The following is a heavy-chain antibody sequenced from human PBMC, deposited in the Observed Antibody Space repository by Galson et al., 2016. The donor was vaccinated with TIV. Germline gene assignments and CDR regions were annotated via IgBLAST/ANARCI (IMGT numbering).Heavy chain of an antibody. CDR3: VIEVFWRFES. CDR1: RYSFTSHY. Sequence: SLRLSCAATTFRYSFTSHYMGWVRQAPGQGLEWVAKIVPDGSEAYYVDSVRGRFTISRDNGKNSVSLQMNSLRGDDTAVYYCVIEVFWRFESWGQGTLVTVSS. V-gene: IGHV3-7*01. D-gene: IGHD3-3*01. J-gene: IGHJ5*01. CDR2: IVPDGSEA.